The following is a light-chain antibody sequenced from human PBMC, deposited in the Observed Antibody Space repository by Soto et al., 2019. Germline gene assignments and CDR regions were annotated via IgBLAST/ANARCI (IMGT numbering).Light chain of an antibody. CDR1: QTISSY. J-gene: IGKJ3*01. CDR3: QQSYSTPR. CDR2: SAS. V-gene: IGKV1-39*01. Sequence: DIQMIQSPSSLSASVGDRVTITCRASQTISSYLNWYQQKPGKAPKLLIYSASSLQSGVPSRFSGSGSGTDFTLTISSLQPEDFATYYCQQSYSTPRFGPGTKVDIK.